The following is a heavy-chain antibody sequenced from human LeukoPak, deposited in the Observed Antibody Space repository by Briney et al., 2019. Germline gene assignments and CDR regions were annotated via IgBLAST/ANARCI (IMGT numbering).Heavy chain of an antibody. D-gene: IGHD1-26*01. Sequence: ASVKVSCKASGYTFTGYYMHWVRQAPGQGLEWMGWINPNSGGTNYAQKFQGRVTMTRDTPISTAYMELSRLRSDDTAVYYCAREVVGATNWFDPWGQGTLVTVSS. CDR2: INPNSGGT. CDR1: GYTFTGYY. J-gene: IGHJ5*02. V-gene: IGHV1-2*02. CDR3: AREVVGATNWFDP.